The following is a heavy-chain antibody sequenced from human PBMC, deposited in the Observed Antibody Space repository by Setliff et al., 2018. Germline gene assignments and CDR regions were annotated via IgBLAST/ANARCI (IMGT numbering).Heavy chain of an antibody. CDR3: ISRGLGYYGLDV. J-gene: IGHJ6*02. CDR1: GSTFSNAW. CDR2: INRESDGGTT. V-gene: IGHV3-15*01. D-gene: IGHD3-22*01. Sequence: PGGSLRLSCAASGSTFSNAWMSWVRQPPGKGLEWVGRINRESDGGTTDYAAPVKGRITISRDDSKNTLYLQMNSVKTEDTAVYYCISRGLGYYGLDVWGQGTTVTVSS.